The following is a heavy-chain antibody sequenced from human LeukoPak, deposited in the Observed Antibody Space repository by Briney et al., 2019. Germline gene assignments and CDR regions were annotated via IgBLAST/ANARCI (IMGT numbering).Heavy chain of an antibody. D-gene: IGHD6-19*01. CDR1: GFTFSTYW. CDR3: ARDAPRPSIAVAGSYFDY. CDR2: INQDGSEK. Sequence: GGSLRLSCAASGFTFSTYWMAWVRQAPGKGLEWVANINQDGSEKDYVDSVKGRFTISRDNAKNSLYLQMNSLRAEDTAVYYCARDAPRPSIAVAGSYFDYWGQGTLVTVSS. J-gene: IGHJ4*02. V-gene: IGHV3-7*01.